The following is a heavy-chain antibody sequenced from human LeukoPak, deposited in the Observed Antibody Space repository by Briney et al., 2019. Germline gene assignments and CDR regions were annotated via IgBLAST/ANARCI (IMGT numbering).Heavy chain of an antibody. V-gene: IGHV3-30-3*01. CDR3: ARGGEGAWIQLWPYSDY. Sequence: PGGSLRLSCAASGFTFSSYAMHWVRQAPGKGLEWAAVISYDGSIKYYADSVKGRFTISRDNSKNTLYLQMNSLRAEDTAVYYCARGGEGAWIQLWPYSDYWGQGTLVTVSS. J-gene: IGHJ4*02. D-gene: IGHD5-18*01. CDR2: ISYDGSIK. CDR1: GFTFSSYA.